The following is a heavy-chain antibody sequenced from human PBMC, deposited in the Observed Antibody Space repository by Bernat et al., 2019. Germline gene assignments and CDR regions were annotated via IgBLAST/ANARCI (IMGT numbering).Heavy chain of an antibody. CDR2: ISSSGSTI. J-gene: IGHJ4*02. D-gene: IGHD3-9*01. CDR1: GFTFSSYE. V-gene: IGHV3-48*03. Sequence: EVQLVESGGGLVQPGGSLRLSCTASGFTFSSYEMNWVRQAPGKGLEWLSYISSSGSTIYYADSVEGRFTISRDNAKNSLYLQMNSPRAEDTALYYCARETFDPLDYWGQGTLVTVSS. CDR3: ARETFDPLDY.